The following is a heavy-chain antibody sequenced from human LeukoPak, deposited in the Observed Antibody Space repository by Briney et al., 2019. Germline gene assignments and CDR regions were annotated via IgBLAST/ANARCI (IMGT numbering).Heavy chain of an antibody. CDR3: ARGRAGVVVPAAIDAFDI. J-gene: IGHJ3*02. Sequence: SETLSLTCTVSGGSISSGDYYWSWIRQPPGKGLEWIGYIYYSGSTYYNPSLKSRVTISVDTSKNQFSLKLSSVTAADTAVYYCARGRAGVVVPAAIDAFDIWGQGTMVTVSS. D-gene: IGHD2-2*01. CDR1: GGSISSGDYY. CDR2: IYYSGST. V-gene: IGHV4-30-4*08.